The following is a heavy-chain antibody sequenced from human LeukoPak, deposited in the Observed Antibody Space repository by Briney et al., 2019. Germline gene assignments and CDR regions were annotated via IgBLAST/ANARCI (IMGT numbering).Heavy chain of an antibody. CDR3: ARGRQNYGDYPY. CDR2: LYYGVST. CDR1: EFTFSSYS. V-gene: IGHV3-53*01. D-gene: IGHD4-17*01. Sequence: GGSLRLSCVAPEFTFSSYSMSWVRQAPGKGLEWVSVLYYGVSTFYKDSVKGRFTTSGDNFKNTVYLQMNSLRAEDTAVYYCARGRQNYGDYPYWGQGTLVTVSS. J-gene: IGHJ4*02.